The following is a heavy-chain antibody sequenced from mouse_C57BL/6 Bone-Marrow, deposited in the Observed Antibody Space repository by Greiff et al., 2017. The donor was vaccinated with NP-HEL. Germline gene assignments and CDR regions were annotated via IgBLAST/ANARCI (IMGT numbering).Heavy chain of an antibody. Sequence: EVQLQQSGPELVKPGDSVKISCKASGYSFTGYFMNWVMQSHGKSLEWIGRINPYNGDTFYNQKFKGKATLTVDKSSSTAHMELRSLTSEDSAVYYCARGYYGSSYLFYAMDYWGQGTSVTVSS. D-gene: IGHD1-1*01. J-gene: IGHJ4*01. CDR2: INPYNGDT. CDR3: ARGYYGSSYLFYAMDY. CDR1: GYSFTGYF. V-gene: IGHV1-20*01.